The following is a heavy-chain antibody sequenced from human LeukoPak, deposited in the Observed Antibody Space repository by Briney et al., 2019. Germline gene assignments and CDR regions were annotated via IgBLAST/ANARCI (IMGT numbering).Heavy chain of an antibody. D-gene: IGHD3-3*01. Sequence: GGSLRLSCAASGFTFSSYSMSWVRQAPGKGLEWVANIKEDGSEKYYVDSVKGRFTISRDHAKNSLHLQMNSLRAEDTAVYYCARDRLYDFWSGFDYWGQGTLVTVSS. V-gene: IGHV3-7*05. J-gene: IGHJ4*02. CDR1: GFTFSSYS. CDR2: IKEDGSEK. CDR3: ARDRLYDFWSGFDY.